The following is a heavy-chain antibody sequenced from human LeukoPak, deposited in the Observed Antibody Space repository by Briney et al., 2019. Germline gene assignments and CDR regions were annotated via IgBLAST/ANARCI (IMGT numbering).Heavy chain of an antibody. CDR1: GFTVSSNY. Sequence: GGSLRLSCAASGFTVSSNYMSWVRQAPGKGLEWVSVIYSGGSTYYADSVKGRFTISRDNAKNSLYLQMNSLRAEDTAVYYCARVGEMATIRGAFDIWGQGTMVTVSS. CDR3: ARVGEMATIRGAFDI. J-gene: IGHJ3*02. V-gene: IGHV3-53*01. D-gene: IGHD5-24*01. CDR2: IYSGGST.